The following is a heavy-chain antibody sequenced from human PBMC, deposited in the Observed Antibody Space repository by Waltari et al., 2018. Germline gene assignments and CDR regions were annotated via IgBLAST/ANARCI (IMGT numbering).Heavy chain of an antibody. CDR1: GYSISSGYY. CDR2: IYHSGST. D-gene: IGHD1-26*01. CDR3: ARLPPLLPDIVGATTRWFDP. Sequence: QVQLQESGPGLVKPSETLSLTCAFSGYSISSGYYWGWIRQPPGKVLEWSGSIYHSGSTYYNPSLKSRVTISVDTSKNQFSLKLSSVTAADTAVYYCARLPPLLPDIVGATTRWFDPWGQGTLVTVSS. V-gene: IGHV4-38-2*01. J-gene: IGHJ5*02.